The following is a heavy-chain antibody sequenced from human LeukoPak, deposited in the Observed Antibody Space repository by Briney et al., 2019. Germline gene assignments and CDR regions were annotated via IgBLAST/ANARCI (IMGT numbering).Heavy chain of an antibody. CDR2: IYHSGST. CDR3: ARAVSYSSGWYWDY. J-gene: IGHJ4*02. Sequence: PSGTLSLTCAVSGGSISSSNWWSWVRQPPGKGLEWIGEIYHSGSTNYNPSLKSRVTISVDKSKKQFSLKLSSVTAADTAVYYCARAVSYSSGWYWDYWGQGTLVTVSS. D-gene: IGHD6-19*01. V-gene: IGHV4-4*02. CDR1: GGSISSSNW.